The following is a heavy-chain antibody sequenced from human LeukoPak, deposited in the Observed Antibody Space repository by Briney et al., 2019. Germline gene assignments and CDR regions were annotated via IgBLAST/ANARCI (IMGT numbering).Heavy chain of an antibody. CDR3: ARDKGYCSSTSCYVNYYYYGRDV. CDR1: GFTFRDYY. V-gene: IGHV3-11*01. J-gene: IGHJ6*02. Sequence: GRSLRLSCAASGFTFRDYYMSWTREAPGKGLEGVSYLSSSGSTIYYADSVKGRFTISRDNAKNSLYLQMNSLRAEDTAVYYCARDKGYCSSTSCYVNYYYYGRDVWGQGTTVTVSS. CDR2: LSSSGSTI. D-gene: IGHD2-2*01.